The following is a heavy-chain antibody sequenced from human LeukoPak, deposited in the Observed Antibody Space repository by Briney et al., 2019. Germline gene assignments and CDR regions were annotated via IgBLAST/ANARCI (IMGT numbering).Heavy chain of an antibody. Sequence: ASVKVSCKASGYTFTSYDINWVRQAAAQGLEWMGWMIPSSGNTGYAQKYKGTVNMTMTTSRSTAYMELSSLRSEETAVYYGARSGGRGSYRNIGFERWGQGVLVTV. CDR1: GYTFTSYD. CDR3: ARSGGRGSYRNIGFER. J-gene: IGHJ5*02. CDR2: MIPSSGNT. D-gene: IGHD3-16*02. V-gene: IGHV1-8*01.